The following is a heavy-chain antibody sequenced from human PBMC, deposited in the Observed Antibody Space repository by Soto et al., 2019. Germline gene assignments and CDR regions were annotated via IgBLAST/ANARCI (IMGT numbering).Heavy chain of an antibody. CDR1: GFTFSNAW. CDR3: TTDPGAKYYYYYYGMDV. D-gene: IGHD7-27*01. V-gene: IGHV3-15*07. J-gene: IGHJ6*02. CDR2: IKSKTDGGTT. Sequence: PGGSLRLCFAASGFTFSNAWMNWVRQAPGKGLEWVGRIKSKTDGGTTDYAAPVKGRFTISVDDSKNTLYLQMNSLNTEDTAVYYCTTDPGAKYYYYYYGMDVWGQGTTVTVSS.